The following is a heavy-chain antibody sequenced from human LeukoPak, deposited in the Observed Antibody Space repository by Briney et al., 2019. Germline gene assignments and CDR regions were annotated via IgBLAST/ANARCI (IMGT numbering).Heavy chain of an antibody. CDR3: ARRPTAIDWFDP. CDR2: IYHSGST. J-gene: IGHJ5*02. CDR1: GYSISSGYY. V-gene: IGHV4-38-2*02. D-gene: IGHD2-21*02. Sequence: SETLSLTCTVSGYSISSGYYWGWIRQPPGKGLEWIGSIYHSGSTYYNPSLKSRVTISVDTSKNQFSLKLSSVTAADTAVYYCARRPTAIDWFDPWGQGTLVTVSS.